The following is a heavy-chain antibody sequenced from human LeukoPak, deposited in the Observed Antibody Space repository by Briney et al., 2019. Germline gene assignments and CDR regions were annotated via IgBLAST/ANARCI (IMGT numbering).Heavy chain of an antibody. D-gene: IGHD5-24*01. CDR1: GYTFTDYY. J-gene: IGHJ3*02. CDR3: ARDLAFGEMVTNRGAFDI. Sequence: PRASVKVSCKASGYTFTDYYMHWVRQAPGQGLEWMGWINPYSGGTNYAQKFQGRVTVTRDTSIRTAYLDMSRLRSDDTAVYFCARDLAFGEMVTNRGAFDIWGQGTMVTVSS. CDR2: INPYSGGT. V-gene: IGHV1-2*02.